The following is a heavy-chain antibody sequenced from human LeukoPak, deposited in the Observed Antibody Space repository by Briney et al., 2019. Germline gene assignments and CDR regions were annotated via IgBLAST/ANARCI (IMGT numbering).Heavy chain of an antibody. CDR3: ARAPMYSSSGTIGYYMDV. Sequence: GGSLRLSCAASGFTFSSYAMHWVRQAPGKGLEWVAVISYDGSNKYYADSVKGRFTISRDNSKNTLYLQMNSLGAEDTAVFYCARAPMYSSSGTIGYYMDVWGKGTTVTVSS. J-gene: IGHJ6*03. V-gene: IGHV3-30-3*01. D-gene: IGHD6-6*01. CDR2: ISYDGSNK. CDR1: GFTFSSYA.